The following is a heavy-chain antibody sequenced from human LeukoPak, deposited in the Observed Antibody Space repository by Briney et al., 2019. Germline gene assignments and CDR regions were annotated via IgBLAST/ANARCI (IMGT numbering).Heavy chain of an antibody. CDR1: GYTFTNYD. D-gene: IGHD6-13*01. V-gene: IGHV1-8*03. CDR3: ARTQQLVLRSPLDP. J-gene: IGHJ5*02. Sequence: VSVKVSCKASGYTFTNYDIHWVRQATGQGLEWMGWMNPYSGNTGYAQNFQGRITITRNTSISTAYMELSSLRSEDTAVYYCARTQQLVLRSPLDPWGQGTLVTVSS. CDR2: MNPYSGNT.